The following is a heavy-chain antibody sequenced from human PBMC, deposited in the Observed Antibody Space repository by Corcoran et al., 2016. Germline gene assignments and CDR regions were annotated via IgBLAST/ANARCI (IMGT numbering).Heavy chain of an antibody. CDR3: ARREGPRSDFWSGWVWFDP. CDR2: IYYSGST. D-gene: IGHD3-3*01. V-gene: IGHV4-39*01. Sequence: QLQLQESGPGLVKPSETLSLTCTVSGGSISSSSYYWGWIRQPPGKGLEWIGSIYYSGSTYYNPSLKSRVTISVDTSKNQFSLKLSSVTAADTAVYYCARREGPRSDFWSGWVWFDPWGQGTLVTVSS. J-gene: IGHJ5*02. CDR1: GGSISSSSYY.